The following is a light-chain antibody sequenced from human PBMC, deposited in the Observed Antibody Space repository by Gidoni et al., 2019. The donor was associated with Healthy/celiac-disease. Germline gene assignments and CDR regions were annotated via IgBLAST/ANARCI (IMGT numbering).Light chain of an antibody. V-gene: IGKV1-8*01. CDR3: QQYYSYLLT. Sequence: AIRMTQSPSSFSASTGDRVTITCRASQGISSYLAWYQQKPGKAPKLLIYAASTLQSGVPSRFSGSGSGTDFTLTISCLQSEDFATYYCQQYYSYLLTFXGXTKVXIK. CDR2: AAS. J-gene: IGKJ4*01. CDR1: QGISSY.